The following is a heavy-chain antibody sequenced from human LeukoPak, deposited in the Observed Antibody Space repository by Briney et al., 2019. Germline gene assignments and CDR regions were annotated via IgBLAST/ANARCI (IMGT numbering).Heavy chain of an antibody. D-gene: IGHD4-17*01. CDR1: GFAFRNYV. Sequence: GGSLRLSCAASGFAFRNYVMHWVRQAPGKGLEWVAVISYDGSNIYYADSVKGRFTISRDNSKNTLYLEMNSLSTEDAYEYYCAKDGPTVTIFGHFDYWGHGTLVTVSS. CDR2: ISYDGSNI. CDR3: AKDGPTVTIFGHFDY. V-gene: IGHV3-30*18. J-gene: IGHJ4*01.